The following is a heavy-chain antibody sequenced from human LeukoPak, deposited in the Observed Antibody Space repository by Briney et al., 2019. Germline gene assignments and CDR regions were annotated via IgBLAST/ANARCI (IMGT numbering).Heavy chain of an antibody. CDR1: GGSISSGGYY. Sequence: SETLSLTCTVSGGSISSGGYYWSWIRQPPGKGLEWIGEINHSGSTNYNPSLKSRVTISVDTSKNQFSLKLSSVTAADTAVYYCARLGYDISGVWGKGTTVTISS. D-gene: IGHD3-9*01. J-gene: IGHJ6*04. CDR2: INHSGST. CDR3: ARLGYDISGV. V-gene: IGHV4-39*07.